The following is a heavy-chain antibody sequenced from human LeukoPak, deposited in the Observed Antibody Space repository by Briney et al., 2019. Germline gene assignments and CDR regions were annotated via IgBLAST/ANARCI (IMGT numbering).Heavy chain of an antibody. CDR1: GFTFSSYW. D-gene: IGHD3-22*01. CDR3: AGDQDSSGYPGHDY. CDR2: IKQDGSEK. V-gene: IGHV3-7*01. Sequence: GGSLRLSCAASGFTFSSYWMSWVRQAPGKGLEWVANIKQDGSEKYYVDSVKGRFTISRDNAKNSLYLQMNSLRAEDTAVYYCAGDQDSSGYPGHDYWGQGTLVTVSS. J-gene: IGHJ4*02.